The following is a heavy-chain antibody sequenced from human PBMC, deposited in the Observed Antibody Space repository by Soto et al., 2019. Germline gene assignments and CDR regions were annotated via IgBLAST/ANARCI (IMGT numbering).Heavy chain of an antibody. Sequence: PGGSLRLSCAAYGFTFSSHAMSWVRQAPGKGLEWVSASSGSGGSTYYADSVKGRFTISRDNSKNTLYLQMNSLRAEDTAVYYCAKRRLWSFDYFDYWGQGTLVTVPQ. D-gene: IGHD5-18*01. CDR1: GFTFSSHA. CDR2: SSGSGGST. CDR3: AKRRLWSFDYFDY. V-gene: IGHV3-23*01. J-gene: IGHJ4*02.